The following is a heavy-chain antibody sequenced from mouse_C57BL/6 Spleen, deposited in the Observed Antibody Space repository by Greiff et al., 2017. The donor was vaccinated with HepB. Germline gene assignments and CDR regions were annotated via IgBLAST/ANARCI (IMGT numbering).Heavy chain of an antibody. D-gene: IGHD2-3*01. CDR1: GYTFTSYW. CDR3: AREGDGYYPMDY. V-gene: IGHV1-55*01. Sequence: QVQLQQSGAELVKPGASVKMSCKASGYTFTSYWITWVKQRPGQGLEWIGDIYPGSGSTNYNEKFKSKATLTVDTSSSTAYMQLSSLTSEDSAVYYCAREGDGYYPMDYWGQGTSVTVSS. CDR2: IYPGSGST. J-gene: IGHJ4*01.